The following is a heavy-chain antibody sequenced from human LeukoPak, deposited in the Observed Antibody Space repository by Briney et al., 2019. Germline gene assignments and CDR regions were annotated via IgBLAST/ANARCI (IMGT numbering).Heavy chain of an antibody. J-gene: IGHJ4*02. CDR3: AREAYRVTTSRLFDY. CDR1: GGSISSSSYY. Sequence: KSSETLSLTCTVSGGSISSSSYYWGWIRQSPGKGLEWIGRIFYSGSTYYNPSLKSRVTISVDTSKNQFSLKLSSVTAADTAVYYCAREAYRVTTSRLFDYWGQGTLVTVSS. CDR2: IFYSGST. V-gene: IGHV4-39*07. D-gene: IGHD4-11*01.